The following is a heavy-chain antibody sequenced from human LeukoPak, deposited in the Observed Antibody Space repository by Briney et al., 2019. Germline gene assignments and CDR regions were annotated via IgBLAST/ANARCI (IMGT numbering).Heavy chain of an antibody. CDR3: ARRIAVAGTGWFDP. CDR2: IYYSGST. CDR1: GGSISSSSYY. V-gene: IGHV4-39*01. Sequence: SETLSLTCTVSGGSISSSSYYWGWIRQPPGKGLEWSGSIYYSGSTYYNPSLKSRVTISVDTSKNQFSLKLSSVTAADTAVYYCARRIAVAGTGWFDPWGQGTLVTVST. D-gene: IGHD6-19*01. J-gene: IGHJ5*02.